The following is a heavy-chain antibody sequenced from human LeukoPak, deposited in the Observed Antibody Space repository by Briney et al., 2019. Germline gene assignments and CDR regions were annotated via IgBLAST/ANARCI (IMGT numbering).Heavy chain of an antibody. D-gene: IGHD3-9*01. CDR1: GFTFSSYG. J-gene: IGHJ4*02. CDR3: ARDPYYDILTGYFDY. Sequence: GGSLRLSCAASGFTFSSYGMHWVRQAPGKGLEWVSYISGSDSTIYYADSVKGRFTISRDNAKNSLYLQMNSLRAEDTAVYFCARDPYYDILTGYFDYWGQGTLVTVSS. V-gene: IGHV3-48*04. CDR2: ISGSDSTI.